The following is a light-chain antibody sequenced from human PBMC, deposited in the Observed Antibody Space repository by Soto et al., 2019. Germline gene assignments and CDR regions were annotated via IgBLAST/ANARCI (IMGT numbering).Light chain of an antibody. CDR2: LNSDGSH. CDR3: QTWGTGPWV. J-gene: IGLJ3*02. CDR1: SGHSNYA. V-gene: IGLV4-69*01. Sequence: QPVLTQSPSASASLGASVKLTCTLSSGHSNYAIAWHQQQPEKGPRYLMKLNSDGSHSKGDGIPDRFSGSSSGAERYLTISSLQSEDEADYYCQTWGTGPWVFGGGTKVTVL.